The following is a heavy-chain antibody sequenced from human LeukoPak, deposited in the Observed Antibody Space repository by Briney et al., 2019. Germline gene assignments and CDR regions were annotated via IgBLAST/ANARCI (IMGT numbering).Heavy chain of an antibody. CDR1: GGSISSSSYY. CDR3: ARGTGWLRPYYFDY. CDR2: IYYSGST. J-gene: IGHJ4*02. V-gene: IGHV4-39*07. D-gene: IGHD5-12*01. Sequence: SETLSLTCTVSGGSISSSSYYWGWIRQPPGKGLEWIGSIYYSGSTYYNPSLKSRVTMSVDTSKNQFSLKLSSVTAADTAVYYCARGTGWLRPYYFDYWGQGTLVTVSS.